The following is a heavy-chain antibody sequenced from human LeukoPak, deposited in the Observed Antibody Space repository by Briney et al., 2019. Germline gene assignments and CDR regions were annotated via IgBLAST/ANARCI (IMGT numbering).Heavy chain of an antibody. CDR2: IRYDGSNK. Sequence: GGSLRLSSAACGFTFSSYGMHWVRQAPGKGLEWVAFIRYDGSNKYYADSVKGRFTISRDNSKNTLYLQMNSLRAEDTAVYYCAKGRGHYDILTGYWGQGTLVTVSS. CDR3: AKGRGHYDILTGY. D-gene: IGHD3-9*01. J-gene: IGHJ4*02. CDR1: GFTFSSYG. V-gene: IGHV3-30*02.